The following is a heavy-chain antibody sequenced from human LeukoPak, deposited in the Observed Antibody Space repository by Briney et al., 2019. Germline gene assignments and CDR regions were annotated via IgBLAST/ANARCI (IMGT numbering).Heavy chain of an antibody. V-gene: IGHV3-74*01. J-gene: IGHJ4*02. D-gene: IGHD7-27*01. CDR3: ARNNWGIDD. CDR2: INTDGSDT. CDR1: GFSSSNHW. Sequence: GGSLRLXCAASGFSSSNHWMHWVRRVSGKGLVWVSRINTDGSDTSYADSVEGRFTISRDNARNTLFLQMNSLRVEDTAVYYCARNNWGIDDWGQGTLATVSS.